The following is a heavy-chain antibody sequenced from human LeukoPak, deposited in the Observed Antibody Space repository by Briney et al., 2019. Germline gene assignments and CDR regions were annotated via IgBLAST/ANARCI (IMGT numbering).Heavy chain of an antibody. CDR1: GFTFSSYG. V-gene: IGHV3-33*01. CDR2: IWYDGSNK. D-gene: IGHD2-2*01. J-gene: IGHJ6*04. CDR3: ARVGRFCSSTSCQDHGMDV. Sequence: GGSLRLSCVASGFTFSSYGMHWVRQAPGKGLEWVAVIWYDGSNKYYADSVKGRFTISRDNSKNTLYLQMNSLRAEDTAVYYCARVGRFCSSTSCQDHGMDVWGKGTTVTVSS.